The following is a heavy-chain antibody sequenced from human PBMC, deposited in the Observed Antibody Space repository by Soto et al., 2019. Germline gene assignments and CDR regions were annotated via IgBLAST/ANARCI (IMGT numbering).Heavy chain of an antibody. Sequence: QVQLVESGGGVVQPGRSLRLSCAASGFAFHGYAMHWVRQAPGKGLEWVAIIWYDGSNTYYGDSVKGRFTISRDNSKNTVYLQMNSLRVEDTALYYCARDLKTRHCDYWGQGILVTVSS. CDR2: IWYDGSNT. CDR3: ARDLKTRHCDY. D-gene: IGHD4-17*01. CDR1: GFAFHGYA. J-gene: IGHJ4*02. V-gene: IGHV3-33*01.